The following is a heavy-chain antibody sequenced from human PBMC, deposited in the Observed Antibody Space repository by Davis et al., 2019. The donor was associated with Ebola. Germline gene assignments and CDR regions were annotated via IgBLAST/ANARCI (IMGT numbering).Heavy chain of an antibody. Sequence: ASVKVSCKASGYTFTSYGISWVRQAPGQGLEWMGWISAYNGDTNYAQKLQGRVTMTRNTSISTAYMELSSLRSEDTAVYYCAKAVAGYYYYGMDVWGQGTTVTVSS. V-gene: IGHV1-18*01. J-gene: IGHJ6*02. D-gene: IGHD6-19*01. CDR1: GYTFTSYG. CDR2: ISAYNGDT. CDR3: AKAVAGYYYYGMDV.